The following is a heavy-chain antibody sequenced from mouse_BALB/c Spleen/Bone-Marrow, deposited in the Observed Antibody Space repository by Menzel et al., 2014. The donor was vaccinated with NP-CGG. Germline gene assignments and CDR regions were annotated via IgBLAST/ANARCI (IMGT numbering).Heavy chain of an antibody. J-gene: IGHJ2*01. Sequence: EVQLVESGGDLVKPGGPLKLSCAASGFTFSSYGMSWVRQTPDKRLEWVATISSGGSYTYYPDSVKGRFTISRDNAKNTLYLQMSSLKSEDTAMYYCARQTYYDYDGYFDYWGQGTTLTVSS. CDR3: ARQTYYDYDGYFDY. V-gene: IGHV5-6*01. CDR1: GFTFSSYG. D-gene: IGHD2-4*01. CDR2: ISSGGSYT.